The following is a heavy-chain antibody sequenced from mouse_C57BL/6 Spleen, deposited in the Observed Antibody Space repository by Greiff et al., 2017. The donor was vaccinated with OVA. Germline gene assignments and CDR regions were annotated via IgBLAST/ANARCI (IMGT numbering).Heavy chain of an antibody. Sequence: VKLVESGAELVKPGASVKISCKASGYAFSSYWMNWVKQRPGKGLEWIGQIYPGDGDTNYNGKFKGKATLTADKSSSTAYMQLSSLTSEDSAVYCCARSRYYGSSFAYWGQGTLVTVSA. V-gene: IGHV1-80*01. D-gene: IGHD1-1*01. CDR1: GYAFSSYW. CDR3: ARSRYYGSSFAY. J-gene: IGHJ3*01. CDR2: IYPGDGDT.